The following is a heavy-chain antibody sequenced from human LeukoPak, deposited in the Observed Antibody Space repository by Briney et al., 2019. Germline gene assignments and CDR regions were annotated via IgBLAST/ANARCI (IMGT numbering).Heavy chain of an antibody. V-gene: IGHV1-69*06. CDR1: GYTFTSYG. CDR2: IIPIFGTA. Sequence: GASVKVSCKASGYTFTSYGISWVRQAPGQGLEWMGGIIPIFGTANYAQKFQGRVTITADKSTSTAYMELSSLRSEDTAVYYCARGVAVAGTDFYYMDVWGKGTTVTVSS. D-gene: IGHD6-19*01. CDR3: ARGVAVAGTDFYYMDV. J-gene: IGHJ6*03.